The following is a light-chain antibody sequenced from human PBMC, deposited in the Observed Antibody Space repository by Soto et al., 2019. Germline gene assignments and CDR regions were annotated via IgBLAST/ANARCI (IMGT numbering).Light chain of an antibody. CDR3: QQYNTYST. J-gene: IGKJ5*01. V-gene: IGKV3-20*01. CDR1: QSVSSSY. Sequence: EIVLTQSPGTLSLSPGERATLSCRASQSVSSSYLAWYQQKPGQAPRLLIYGASSRATGIPARFSGSGSGTEFTLTISSLQPDDFATYYCQQYNTYSTFGQGTRLEI. CDR2: GAS.